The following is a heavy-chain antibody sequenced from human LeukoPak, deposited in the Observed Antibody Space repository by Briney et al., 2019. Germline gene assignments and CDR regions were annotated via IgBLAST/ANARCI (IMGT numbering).Heavy chain of an antibody. D-gene: IGHD6-13*01. V-gene: IGHV3-30*03. CDR2: ISYDGNNK. CDR1: GFTFRSYG. J-gene: IGHJ4*02. CDR3: ARTDHSGSFYYFDY. Sequence: PGRSLRLSCAASGFTFRSYGMHWVRQAPGEGLEWVAVISYDGNNKYYADSVKGRFTISRDNSKNTLYLQMNSLRAEDTAVYYCARTDHSGSFYYFDYWGQGTLVTVSS.